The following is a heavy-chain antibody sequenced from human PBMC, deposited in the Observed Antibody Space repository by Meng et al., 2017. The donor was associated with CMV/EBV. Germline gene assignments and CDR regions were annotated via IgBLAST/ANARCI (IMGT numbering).Heavy chain of an antibody. D-gene: IGHD3-10*01. Sequence: SETLSLTCTVSGYSTSSGYYWGWIRQPPGKGLEWIGSTRHGGNTYYKASLKSRVTISADTSNNEFSLRLSSVTAADTAVYYCARVRAPEDFYGSGSYYKGGMDVWGQGTTVTVSS. CDR1: GYSTSSGYY. J-gene: IGHJ6*02. V-gene: IGHV4-38-2*02. CDR2: TRHGGNT. CDR3: ARVRAPEDFYGSGSYYKGGMDV.